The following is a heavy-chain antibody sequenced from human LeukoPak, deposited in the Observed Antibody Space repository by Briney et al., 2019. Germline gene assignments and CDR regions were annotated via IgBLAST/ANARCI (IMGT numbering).Heavy chain of an antibody. Sequence: PSETLSLTCTVSGGSISSSSYYWGWIRQPPGKGLEWIGSIYYSGSTYYNLSLKSRVTISVDTSKNQFSLKLSSVTAADTAAYYCASSSGYTSFDYWGQGTLVTVSS. V-gene: IGHV4-39*01. J-gene: IGHJ4*02. D-gene: IGHD3-22*01. CDR2: IYYSGST. CDR3: ASSSGYTSFDY. CDR1: GGSISSSSYY.